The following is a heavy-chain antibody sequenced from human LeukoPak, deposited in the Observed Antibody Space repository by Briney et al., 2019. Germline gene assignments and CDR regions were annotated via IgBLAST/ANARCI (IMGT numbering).Heavy chain of an antibody. CDR1: GFTFDDYA. V-gene: IGHV3-9*01. Sequence: GGSLRLSCAASGFTFDDYAMHWVRQAPGKGLEWVSGISWNSGSIGYADSVKGRFTISRDNAKNSLYPQMNSLRAEDTALYYCASAAYGYWGQGTLVTVSS. CDR3: ASAAYGY. J-gene: IGHJ4*02. CDR2: ISWNSGSI. D-gene: IGHD2-2*01.